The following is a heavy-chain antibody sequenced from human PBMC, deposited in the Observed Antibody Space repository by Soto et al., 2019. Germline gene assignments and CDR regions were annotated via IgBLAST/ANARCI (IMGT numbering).Heavy chain of an antibody. CDR3: AGGLVVTTDAFDI. V-gene: IGHV3-23*01. J-gene: IGHJ3*02. CDR1: GFTFSIYA. D-gene: IGHD5-12*01. Sequence: GGSLRLSCAASGFTFSIYAMTWVRQSPGKGLEWVSLISGSGGSTYYADSVKGRFTISRDNSKNTLYLQMNSLGAEDTAVYYCAGGLVVTTDAFDIWGQGTMVTVSS. CDR2: ISGSGGST.